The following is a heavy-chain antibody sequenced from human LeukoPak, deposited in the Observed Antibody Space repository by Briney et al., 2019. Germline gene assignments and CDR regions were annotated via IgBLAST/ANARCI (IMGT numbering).Heavy chain of an antibody. CDR2: INPNNGAS. Sequence: ASVKVSCKASGYTFTGYFMHWVRQAPGQGREWIGWINPNNGASHSAQNFQGRVTMTRDTSISTVYMEVGRLRSDDTAVYYCARAREGSHNFDYWGQGTLLTVSS. J-gene: IGHJ4*02. CDR1: GYTFTGYF. CDR3: ARAREGSHNFDY. V-gene: IGHV1-2*02.